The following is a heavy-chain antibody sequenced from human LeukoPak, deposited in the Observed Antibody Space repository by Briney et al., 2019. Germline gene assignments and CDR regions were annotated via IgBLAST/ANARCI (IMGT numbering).Heavy chain of an antibody. CDR2: ISGSGGST. CDR1: GFTFSSYA. CDR3: AKYQTSGSYPDSFDY. Sequence: GGSLRLSCAASGFTFSSYAMSWVRQAPGKGLEWVSAISGSGGSTYYADSVKGRFTISRDNSKNTLYLQMNSLRAEDTAVYYCAKYQTSGSYPDSFDYWGQGTLVTVSS. J-gene: IGHJ4*02. D-gene: IGHD1-26*01. V-gene: IGHV3-23*01.